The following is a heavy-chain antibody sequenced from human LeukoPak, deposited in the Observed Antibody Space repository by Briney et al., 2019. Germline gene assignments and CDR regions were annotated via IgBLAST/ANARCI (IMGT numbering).Heavy chain of an antibody. V-gene: IGHV1-69*04. CDR3: AREYHVVVVAGGDY. Sequence: SVKVSCKASVGTFSSYAISWVRQAPGQGLEWMGRIIPILGIANYAQKFQGRVTMTTDTSTSTAYMELRSLRSDDTAVYYSAREYHVVVVAGGDYWGQGTLVTVSS. D-gene: IGHD2-15*01. J-gene: IGHJ4*02. CDR1: VGTFSSYA. CDR2: IIPILGIA.